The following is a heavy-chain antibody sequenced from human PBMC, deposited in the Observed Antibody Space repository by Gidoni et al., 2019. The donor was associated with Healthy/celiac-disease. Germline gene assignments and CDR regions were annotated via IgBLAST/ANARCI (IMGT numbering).Heavy chain of an antibody. V-gene: IGHV3-23*01. D-gene: IGHD1-20*01. J-gene: IGHJ4*02. CDR3: AKWEKYNWKNRAPLDY. CDR1: GFTFSSYA. Sequence: EVQLLESGGGLVQPGGSLRLSCAASGFTFSSYAMSWVRQAPGKGLEWVAAMRGSGGSTYYADSVKGRFTISRDNSKNTLYLQMNSLRAEDTAVYYCAKWEKYNWKNRAPLDYWGQGTLVTVSS. CDR2: MRGSGGST.